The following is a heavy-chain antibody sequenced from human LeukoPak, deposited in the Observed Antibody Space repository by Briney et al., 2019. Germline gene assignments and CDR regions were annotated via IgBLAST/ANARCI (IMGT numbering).Heavy chain of an antibody. D-gene: IGHD3-10*01. CDR2: INHSGST. Sequence: SETLSLTCAVYGGSFSGYYWSWIRQPPGKGLEWIGEINHSGSTNYNPSLKSRVTISVDTSKNQLSLKLSSVTAADTAVYYCARQRKTYYYAPYYMDVWGKGTTVTISS. J-gene: IGHJ6*03. CDR3: ARQRKTYYYAPYYMDV. V-gene: IGHV4-34*01. CDR1: GGSFSGYY.